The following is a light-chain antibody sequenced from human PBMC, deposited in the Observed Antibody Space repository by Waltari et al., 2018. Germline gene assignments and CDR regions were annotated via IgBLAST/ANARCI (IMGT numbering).Light chain of an antibody. J-gene: IGLJ2*01. CDR1: SLRRYY. CDR2: GQN. Sequence: SSELTQDPAVSVALGQTVRITCPGDSLRRYYESWYKQRPGQAPILVLYGQNNRPSGIPDRFSGSISGNTASLTITGAQAEDEADYYCHSRDTSSTRVFGGGTRLTV. V-gene: IGLV3-19*01. CDR3: HSRDTSSTRV.